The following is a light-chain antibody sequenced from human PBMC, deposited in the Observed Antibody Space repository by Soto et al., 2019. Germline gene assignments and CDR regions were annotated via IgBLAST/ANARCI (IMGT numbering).Light chain of an antibody. CDR2: DVS. CDR3: RSYTSSLRVV. J-gene: IGLJ2*01. Sequence: QSALTQPASVSGSPGQSITISCTGTSSDVGGYNYVSWYQQHPGKAPKLMIYDVSNRPSGVSNRFSGSKSGNTASLTISGLHAEDEADYYCRSYTSSLRVVFGGGTKLTVL. V-gene: IGLV2-14*01. CDR1: SSDVGGYNY.